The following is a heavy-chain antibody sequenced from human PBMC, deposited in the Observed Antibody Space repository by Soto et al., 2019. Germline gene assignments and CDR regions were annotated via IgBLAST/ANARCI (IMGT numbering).Heavy chain of an antibody. Sequence: PXXSLRLACAASGFTFSSYWMHWVRQAPGKGLVWVSRINSDGSSTSYADSVKGRLTISRDNAKNTLYLQLNSLRAEDTAVYYCVRGPFYGSSWGQGTLVTVSS. CDR1: GFTFSSYW. V-gene: IGHV3-74*01. J-gene: IGHJ4*02. D-gene: IGHD6-13*01. CDR3: VRGPFYGSS. CDR2: INSDGSST.